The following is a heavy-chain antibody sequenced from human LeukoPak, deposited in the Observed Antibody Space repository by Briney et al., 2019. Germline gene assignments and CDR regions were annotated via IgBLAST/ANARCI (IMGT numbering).Heavy chain of an antibody. CDR1: GGTFSSYA. CDR2: ITPMFGTA. J-gene: IGHJ4*02. Sequence: AASVKVSCKASGGTFSSYAISWVRQAPGQGLEWMGGITPMFGTANYAQKFQGRVTITADESTSTAYMELSSLRSEDTAVYYCARARSSGWYYFDYWGQGTLVTVSS. D-gene: IGHD6-19*01. V-gene: IGHV1-69*13. CDR3: ARARSSGWYYFDY.